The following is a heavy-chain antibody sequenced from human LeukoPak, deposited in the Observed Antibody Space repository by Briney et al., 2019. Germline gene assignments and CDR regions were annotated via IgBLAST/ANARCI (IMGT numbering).Heavy chain of an antibody. J-gene: IGHJ4*02. CDR3: ARSHPYSSDPRIDY. CDR1: GGSISSSSYY. V-gene: IGHV4-39*07. D-gene: IGHD6-19*01. CDR2: IYYSGST. Sequence: SETLSLTCTVSGGSISSSSYYWGWIRQPPGKGLEWIGSIYYSGSTYYNPSLKSRVTISVDTSKNQFSLKLSSVTAADTAVYYCARSHPYSSDPRIDYWGQGTLVTVSS.